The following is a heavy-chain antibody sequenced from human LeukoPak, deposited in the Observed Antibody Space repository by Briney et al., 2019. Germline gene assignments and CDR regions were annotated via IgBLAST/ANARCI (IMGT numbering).Heavy chain of an antibody. Sequence: GSLRLSCAASGFTFSTYNMNWVRQAPGKGLEWVSYISSSSSIIYYADSVKGRFTISRDNAKNSLYLQMNSLRDEDTAVYYCARESRVYGDYEDWGQGTLVTVSS. D-gene: IGHD4-17*01. CDR3: ARESRVYGDYED. J-gene: IGHJ4*02. CDR1: GFTFSTYN. CDR2: ISSSSSII. V-gene: IGHV3-48*02.